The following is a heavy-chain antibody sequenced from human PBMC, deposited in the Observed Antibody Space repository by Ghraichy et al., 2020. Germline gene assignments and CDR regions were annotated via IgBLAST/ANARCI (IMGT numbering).Heavy chain of an antibody. V-gene: IGHV3-74*01. CDR2: INRDGDYT. CDR1: GFTFSSYW. Sequence: GGSLRLSCAASGFTFSSYWMHWVRQAPGEGLVCVSRINRDGDYTDYADSVKGRFTISRDNARNTLYLQMNSLRAEDTAVYYCVRDDDYDAVDYWGQGTLVTVSS. CDR3: VRDDDYDAVDY. D-gene: IGHD4-17*01. J-gene: IGHJ4*02.